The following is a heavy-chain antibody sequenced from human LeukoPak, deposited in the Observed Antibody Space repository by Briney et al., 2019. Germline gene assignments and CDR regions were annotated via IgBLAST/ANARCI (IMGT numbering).Heavy chain of an antibody. D-gene: IGHD6-13*01. J-gene: IGHJ5*02. V-gene: IGHV4-39*07. CDR1: GGSISSSSYY. Sequence: PSETLSLTCTVSGGSISSSSYYWGWIRQPPGKGLEWIGSIYYSRSTYYNPSLKSRVTISVDTSKNQFSLKLSPVTAADTAVYYCARDRDDDPNSSWYRSGLNWFDPWGQGTLVTVSS. CDR2: IYYSRST. CDR3: ARDRDDDPNSSWYRSGLNWFDP.